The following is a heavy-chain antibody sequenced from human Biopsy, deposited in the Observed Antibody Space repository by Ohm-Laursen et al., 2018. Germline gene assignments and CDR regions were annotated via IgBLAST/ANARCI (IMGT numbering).Heavy chain of an antibody. J-gene: IGHJ6*02. V-gene: IGHV4-4*07. CDR2: MYISGTT. D-gene: IGHD4-17*01. Sequence: GTLSLTCSVSGGSLSNFYWSWIRQPSGKGLEWIGRMYISGTTNYNPSLKSRVTMSIDTSKNQFSLRLSSVTAADTAVYYCATLYGDDYSYYGLDVWGQGTSVTVSS. CDR3: ATLYGDDYSYYGLDV. CDR1: GGSLSNFY.